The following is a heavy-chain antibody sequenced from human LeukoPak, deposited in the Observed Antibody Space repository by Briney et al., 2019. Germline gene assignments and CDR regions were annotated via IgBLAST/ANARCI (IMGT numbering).Heavy chain of an antibody. V-gene: IGHV3-30*02. D-gene: IGHD3-16*01. CDR3: AKDGGGGTYSFDY. Sequence: GGSLRLSCAVSGFTFSANNMHWVRQAPGKGLEWVTFIDRDGSQKFYADSVKGRFTISRDNSKNALYLHINSLRPEDTAVYYCAKDGGGGTYSFDYWGQGSLVTVSS. CDR2: IDRDGSQK. CDR1: GFTFSANN. J-gene: IGHJ4*02.